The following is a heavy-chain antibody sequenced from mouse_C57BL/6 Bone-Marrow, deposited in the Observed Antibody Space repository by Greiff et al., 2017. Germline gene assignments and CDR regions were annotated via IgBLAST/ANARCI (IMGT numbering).Heavy chain of an antibody. Sequence: EVKLVESGGGLVKPGGSLKLSCAASGFTFSDYGMHWVRQAPEKGLEWVAYISSGSSTIYYADTVKGRFTISRDNAKNTLFLQMTSLRSEDTAMXYCAKPYYSNYVGYAMDYWGKGTSVTVSS. CDR3: AKPYYSNYVGYAMDY. V-gene: IGHV5-17*01. J-gene: IGHJ4*01. CDR1: GFTFSDYG. CDR2: ISSGSSTI. D-gene: IGHD2-5*01.